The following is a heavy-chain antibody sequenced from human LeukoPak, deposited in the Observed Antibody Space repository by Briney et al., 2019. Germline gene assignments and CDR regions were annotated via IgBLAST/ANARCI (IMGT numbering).Heavy chain of an antibody. V-gene: IGHV4-34*01. D-gene: IGHD2-21*02. CDR1: GGSFSGYY. Sequence: SETLSLTCAVYGGSFSGYYWSWIRQPPGKGLEWIGSIHYGGTTHYNPSLQSRVTISADTSKNQFALDLRSVTAADTAVYYCTRDIGDFVSDFWGQGTLVTVSS. CDR3: TRDIGDFVSDF. J-gene: IGHJ4*02. CDR2: IHYGGTT.